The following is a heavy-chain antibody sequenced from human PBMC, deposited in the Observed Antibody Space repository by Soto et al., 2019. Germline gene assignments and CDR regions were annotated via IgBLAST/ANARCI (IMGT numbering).Heavy chain of an antibody. CDR3: AKDLWDYYYYYGMDV. D-gene: IGHD1-26*01. CDR1: GFTFSSYA. V-gene: IGHV3-23*01. CDR2: ISGSGDST. Sequence: GGSLRLSCAASGFTFSSYAINWVRQAPGKGLEWVSAISGSGDSTNYADSVKGRFTISRDNSKNTLYLQMNSLRVEDTAVYYCAKDLWDYYYYYGMDVWGQGTTVTVSS. J-gene: IGHJ6*02.